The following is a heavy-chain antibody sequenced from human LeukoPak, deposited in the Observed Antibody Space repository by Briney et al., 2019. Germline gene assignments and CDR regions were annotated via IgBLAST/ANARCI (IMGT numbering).Heavy chain of an antibody. CDR1: GYTFTGYY. J-gene: IGHJ3*02. CDR2: INPNSGGT. V-gene: IGHV1-2*02. Sequence: GASVKVSCKASGYTFTGYYMHWVRQAPGQGLEWMGWINPNSGGTNYAQKFQGRVTMTRDTSISTAYMELSRLRSDDTAVYYCARAIPPRVSSFWSGYSDAFDIWGQGTMVTVSS. CDR3: ARAIPPRVSSFWSGYSDAFDI. D-gene: IGHD3-3*01.